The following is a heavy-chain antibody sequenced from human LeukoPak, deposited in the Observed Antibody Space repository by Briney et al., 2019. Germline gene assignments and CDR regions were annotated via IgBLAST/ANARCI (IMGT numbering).Heavy chain of an antibody. V-gene: IGHV4-39*01. CDR1: SGSISSNNYY. J-gene: IGHJ6*03. CDR3: ARLVSYDVLTENFYKYYMDV. CDR2: IYYTGST. D-gene: IGHD3-9*01. Sequence: SETLSLTCTVSSGSISSNNYYWGWIRQPPGKGLEWIGSIYYTGSTFYNPSLKSRVAMSLDALKNQFTLKVTSVTATDTAVYYCARLVSYDVLTENFYKYYMDVWGKGTTVTVSS.